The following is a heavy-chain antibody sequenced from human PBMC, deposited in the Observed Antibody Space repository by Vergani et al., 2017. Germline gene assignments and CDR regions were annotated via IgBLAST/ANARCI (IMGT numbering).Heavy chain of an antibody. CDR2: ISGSGGST. CDR3: AKDLLGCPDSGYYYYGMDV. D-gene: IGHD3-16*01. CDR1: GFTFSSYA. J-gene: IGHJ6*02. V-gene: IGHV3-23*01. Sequence: EVQLLESGGGLVQPGGSLRLSCAASGFTFSSYAMSWVRQAPGKGLEWVSAISGSGGSTYYADSVKGRFTISRDNSKNTLYLQMNSLRAEDTAVYYCAKDLLGCPDSGYYYYGMDVWGQGTTVTVSS.